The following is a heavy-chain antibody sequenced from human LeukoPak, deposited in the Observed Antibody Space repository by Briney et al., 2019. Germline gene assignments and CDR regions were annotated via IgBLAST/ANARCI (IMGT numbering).Heavy chain of an antibody. J-gene: IGHJ4*02. CDR3: AKSQLLWFGELSYY. Sequence: GGSLRLSCAASGFTFSSYSMNWVRQAPGKGLEWVSAISGSGGSTYYADSVKGRFTISRDNSKNTLYLQMNSLRAEDTAVYYCAKSQLLWFGELSYYWGQGTLVTVSS. V-gene: IGHV3-23*01. CDR2: ISGSGGST. D-gene: IGHD3-10*01. CDR1: GFTFSSYS.